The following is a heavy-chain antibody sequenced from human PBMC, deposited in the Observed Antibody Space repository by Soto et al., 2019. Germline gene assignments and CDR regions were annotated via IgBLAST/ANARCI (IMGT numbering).Heavy chain of an antibody. V-gene: IGHV3-9*01. CDR2: ISWNSGSI. Sequence: GGSLRLSCAASGFTFGDYAMQWVRQAPGKGLEWVSAISWNSGSIDYADSVKGRFTISRDNAKNSLYLQMNSLRAEDTAVYYCAREDSIIIPAVSDFWGQGTLVTVSS. CDR1: GFTFGDYA. CDR3: AREDSIIIPAVSDF. D-gene: IGHD2-2*01. J-gene: IGHJ4*02.